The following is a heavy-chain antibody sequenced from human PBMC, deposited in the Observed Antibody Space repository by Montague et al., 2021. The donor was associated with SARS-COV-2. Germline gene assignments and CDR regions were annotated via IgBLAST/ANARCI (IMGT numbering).Heavy chain of an antibody. D-gene: IGHD6-13*01. J-gene: IGHJ4*02. CDR1: CGSVNNYF. CDR2: IFFSGGT. V-gene: IGHV4-4*07. CDR3: AGAFGSSCDF. Sequence: SETLSLTCTVSCGSVNNYFWSWIRQPVGKGLEWIGCIFFSGGTSYTPSLKSRVTMSLDTSKNQFSLKLRSVTAADTAICYCAGAFGSSCDFWGQGIRVAVSS.